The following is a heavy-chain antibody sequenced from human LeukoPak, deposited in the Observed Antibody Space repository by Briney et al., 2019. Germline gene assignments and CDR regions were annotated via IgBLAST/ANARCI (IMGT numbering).Heavy chain of an antibody. V-gene: IGHV3-74*01. CDR3: ARHFGSSSSLPFEY. CDR1: GFTFSTYW. Sequence: GGSLRLSCAASGFTFSTYWIHWVRQAPGKGLVWVSRINSDGSSTNYADSVKGRFTISRDNAKNTLYLQMNSLRAEDTAVYYCARHFGSSSSLPFEYWGQGTLVTVSS. D-gene: IGHD6-6*01. J-gene: IGHJ4*02. CDR2: INSDGSST.